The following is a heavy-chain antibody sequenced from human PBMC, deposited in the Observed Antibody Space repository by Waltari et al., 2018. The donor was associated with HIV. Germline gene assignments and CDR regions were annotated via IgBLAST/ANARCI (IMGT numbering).Heavy chain of an antibody. D-gene: IGHD3-10*01. J-gene: IGHJ6*02. Sequence: QVQLVESGGGVVQPGRSLRLSCAASGFPFSSYGMHWVRQAPGKGLEWVAVISYDGSNKYYADSVKGRFTISRDNSKNTLYLQMNSLRAEDTAVYYCAKARDWRTYYYGPDYYYGMDVWGQGTTVTVSS. V-gene: IGHV3-30*18. CDR1: GFPFSSYG. CDR3: AKARDWRTYYYGPDYYYGMDV. CDR2: ISYDGSNK.